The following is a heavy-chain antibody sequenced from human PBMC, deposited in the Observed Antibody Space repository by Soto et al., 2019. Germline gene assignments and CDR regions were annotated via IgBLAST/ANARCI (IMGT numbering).Heavy chain of an antibody. CDR2: IIPILGIA. CDR3: ASQTENWGGSV. D-gene: IGHD2-15*01. Sequence: FQASRAPFSSHTVCWVRHDPGQGLEWMGRIIPILGIANYAQKFQGRVTITADKSTSTAYMELSSLRSEDTAVYYCASQTENWGGSVCGQGTLVTVPS. V-gene: IGHV1-69*02. CDR1: RAPFSSHT. J-gene: IGHJ4*02.